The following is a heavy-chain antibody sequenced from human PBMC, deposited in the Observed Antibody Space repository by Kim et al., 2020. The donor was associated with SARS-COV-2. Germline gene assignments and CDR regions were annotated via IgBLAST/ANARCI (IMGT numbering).Heavy chain of an antibody. Sequence: SETLSLTCTVSGGSISSYYWSWIRQPAGKGLEWIGRIYTSGSTNYNPSLKSRVTMSVDTSKNQFSLKLSSVTAADTAVYYCGRDGGSSWSYNWFDPWGQGTLVTVSS. D-gene: IGHD6-13*01. V-gene: IGHV4-4*07. CDR3: GRDGGSSWSYNWFDP. CDR2: IYTSGST. CDR1: GGSISSYY. J-gene: IGHJ5*02.